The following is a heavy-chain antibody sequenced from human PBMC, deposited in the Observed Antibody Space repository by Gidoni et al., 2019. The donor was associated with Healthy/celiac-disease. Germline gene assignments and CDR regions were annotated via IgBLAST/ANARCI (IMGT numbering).Heavy chain of an antibody. CDR2: SSSSSSYI. V-gene: IGHV3-21*01. CDR3: ARDVITMVRGVITSAEYFQH. D-gene: IGHD3-10*01. J-gene: IGHJ1*01. Sequence: EVQLVASGGGLVKPGGSLSLSCAASGFTFSSYSMNWVRQAPGKGLEWVSYSSSSSSYIYYADSVKGRFTISRDKDKNSLYLQMNSLRAEDTAVYYCARDVITMVRGVITSAEYFQHWGQGTLVTVSS. CDR1: GFTFSSYS.